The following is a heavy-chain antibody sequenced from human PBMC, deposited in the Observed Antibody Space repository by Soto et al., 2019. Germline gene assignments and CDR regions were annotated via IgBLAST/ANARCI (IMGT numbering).Heavy chain of an antibody. Sequence: EVQLVESGGVVVQPGGSLRLSCAASGFTFDDYAMHWVRQAPGKGLEWVSLISWDGGSTYYADSVKGRFTISRDNSKNSLYLQMNSLRAEDTAVYYCARDMEEMATIWAFDIWGQGTMVTVSS. J-gene: IGHJ3*02. CDR2: ISWDGGST. CDR1: GFTFDDYA. D-gene: IGHD5-12*01. CDR3: ARDMEEMATIWAFDI. V-gene: IGHV3-43D*04.